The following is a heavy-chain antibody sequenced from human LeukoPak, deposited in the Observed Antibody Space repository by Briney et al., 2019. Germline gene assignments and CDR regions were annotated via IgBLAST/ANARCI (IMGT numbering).Heavy chain of an antibody. CDR1: GFSLSPSGVG. V-gene: IGHV2-5*01. J-gene: IGHJ4*02. CDR2: IDWNDDK. CDR3: AHSPQRTPLLWWSRTYYFDY. D-gene: IGHD2-21*01. Sequence: SGPTLVHPPPPLTLTCTFSGFSLSPSGVGVGWIRQPPVKALEWLALIDWNDDKRYIPSLKSRLTITKDTSKNQVVLTMTNMDPVDTATYYCAHSPQRTPLLWWSRTYYFDYWGQGTLVTVSS.